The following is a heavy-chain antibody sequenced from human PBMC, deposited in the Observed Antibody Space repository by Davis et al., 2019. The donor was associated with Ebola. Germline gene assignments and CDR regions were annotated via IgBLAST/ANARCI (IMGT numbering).Heavy chain of an antibody. D-gene: IGHD1-26*01. CDR2: ISDFNGDT. Sequence: ASVTVSCKASGYTFTHYGVTWVRQAPGHRLEWMGWISDFNGDTNYAQKFQGRVTITADKSTSTAYMELSSLRSENTAVYYCARDLGGAPDYWGQGTLVTVSS. V-gene: IGHV1-18*01. CDR1: GYTFTHYG. J-gene: IGHJ4*02. CDR3: ARDLGGAPDY.